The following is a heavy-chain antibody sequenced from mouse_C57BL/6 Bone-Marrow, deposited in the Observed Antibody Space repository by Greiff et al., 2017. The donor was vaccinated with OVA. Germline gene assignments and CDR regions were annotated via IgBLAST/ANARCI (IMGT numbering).Heavy chain of an antibody. CDR3: ARINYWYFDV. V-gene: IGHV5-17*01. CDR2: ISSGSSTI. J-gene: IGHJ1*03. CDR1: GFTFSDYG. Sequence: VQLQQSGGGLVKPGGSLKLSCAASGFTFSDYGMHWVRQAPEKGLEWVAYISSGSSTIYYADTVKGRFTISRDNAKNTLFLQMTSLRSEDTAMYYCARINYWYFDVWGTGTTVTVSS.